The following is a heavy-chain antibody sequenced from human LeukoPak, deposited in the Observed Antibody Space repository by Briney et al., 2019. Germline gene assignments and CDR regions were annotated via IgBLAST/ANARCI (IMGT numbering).Heavy chain of an antibody. CDR3: AKRGVVIRVILVGFHKEAYYFES. CDR1: GLTLNNYG. Sequence: GGSLRLSCAVSGLTLNNYGMTWVRQAPGKGLEWVAGISDNGGSTKYADSVKGRFTISRDNPKNTLYLQMNSLRAEHTAVYFCAKRGVVIRVILVGFHKEAYYFESWGQGALVTVSS. V-gene: IGHV3-23*01. D-gene: IGHD3/OR15-3a*01. CDR2: ISDNGGST. J-gene: IGHJ4*02.